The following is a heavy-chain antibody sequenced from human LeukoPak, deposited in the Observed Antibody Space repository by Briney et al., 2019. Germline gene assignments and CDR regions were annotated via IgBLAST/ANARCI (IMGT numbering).Heavy chain of an antibody. CDR1: GFTFSSYG. CDR2: TSSDGSNK. D-gene: IGHD3-10*01. J-gene: IGHJ4*02. CDR3: AKKSPVTYYAPPDY. Sequence: PGGSLRLSCAASGFTFSSYGMHWVRQAPGKGLEWVAVTSSDGSNKNCADSVKGRFTISRDNSKNTLYLQMNSLRAEDTAVYYCAKKSPVTYYAPPDYWGQGTLVTVSS. V-gene: IGHV3-30*18.